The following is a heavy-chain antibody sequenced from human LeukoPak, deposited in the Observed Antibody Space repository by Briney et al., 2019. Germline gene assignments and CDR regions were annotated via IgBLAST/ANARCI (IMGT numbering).Heavy chain of an antibody. D-gene: IGHD5-24*01. Sequence: GGSLRLSCAASGFTFSSFRMNWVRQAPGKGLEWVANIKQDGSEKYYVDSVKGRFTISRDNAKNSLYLQMNSLRVEDTTVYYCARDGGDGYNDFDYWGQGTLVTVSS. J-gene: IGHJ4*02. CDR1: GFTFSSFR. CDR3: ARDGGDGYNDFDY. CDR2: IKQDGSEK. V-gene: IGHV3-7*01.